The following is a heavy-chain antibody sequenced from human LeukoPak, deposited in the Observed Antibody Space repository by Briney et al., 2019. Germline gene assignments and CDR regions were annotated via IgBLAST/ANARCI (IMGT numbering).Heavy chain of an antibody. V-gene: IGHV4-34*01. Sequence: SETLSLTCAVYGGSFSGYYWSWIRQPPGKGLEWIGEINHSGSTNYNPSLKSRVTISVDTSKNQFSLKLSSVTAADTAVYYCARRGDSQATIDYWGKGTLVTVSS. CDR1: GGSFSGYY. CDR2: INHSGST. J-gene: IGHJ4*02. CDR3: ARRGDSQATIDY. D-gene: IGHD3-16*01.